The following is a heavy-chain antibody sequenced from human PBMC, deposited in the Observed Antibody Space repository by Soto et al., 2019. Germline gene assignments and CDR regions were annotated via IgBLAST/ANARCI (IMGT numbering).Heavy chain of an antibody. Sequence: QVQLVQSGAEVKKPGASVKVSCKASGYTFTSYYMHWVRQAPGQGLEWMGIINPSGGSTSYAQKFQGRVTMTRDTSTSTVYMELSSLRSEDTAVYYSARTVPTHRRFDYWGQGTLVTVSS. V-gene: IGHV1-46*03. CDR2: INPSGGST. J-gene: IGHJ4*02. D-gene: IGHD2-2*01. CDR1: GYTFTSYY. CDR3: ARTVPTHRRFDY.